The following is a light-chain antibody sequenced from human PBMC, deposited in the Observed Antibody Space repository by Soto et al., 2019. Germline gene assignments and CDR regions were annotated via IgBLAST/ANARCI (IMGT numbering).Light chain of an antibody. CDR3: QVWHSYGDHAGVV. CDR1: NIGGKN. Sequence: SYELTQPPSVSVAPGQTAKITCGGDNIGGKNVHWYQQRPRQAPVMVVYCYTDRPSGLPERFSGCKAGNTATLIISRVEAGDEADYYCQVWHSYGDHAGVVFGGGPKLTVL. CDR2: CYT. V-gene: IGLV3-21*02. J-gene: IGLJ2*01.